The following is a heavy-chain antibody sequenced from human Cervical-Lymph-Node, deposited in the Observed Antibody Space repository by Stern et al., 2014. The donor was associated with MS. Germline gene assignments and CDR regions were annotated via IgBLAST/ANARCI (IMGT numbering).Heavy chain of an antibody. CDR1: GFSFTTHW. CDR2: IYPGDSDT. D-gene: IGHD6-19*01. Sequence: VQLVESGAEVKKSGESLKISCETSGFSFTTHWIGWVRPMPGKGLEWMGVIYPGDSDTRYSPSFQGRVTISADESISTAYLQWSSLKASDTAMYYCARSDSGLIDYWGQGTLVTVSS. CDR3: ARSDSGLIDY. J-gene: IGHJ4*02. V-gene: IGHV5-51*01.